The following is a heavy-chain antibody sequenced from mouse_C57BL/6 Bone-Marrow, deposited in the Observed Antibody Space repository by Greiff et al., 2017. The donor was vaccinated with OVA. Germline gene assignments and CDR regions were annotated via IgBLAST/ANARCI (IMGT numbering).Heavy chain of an antibody. V-gene: IGHV1-53*01. Sequence: QVHVKQPGTELVKPGASVKLSCKASGYTFTSYWMHWVKQRPGQGLEWIGKINPSNGGTNYNEKFKSKATLTVDKSSSTAYMQLSSLTSEDSAVYYCARWGVYYYGSSYGYFDYWGQGTTLTVSS. J-gene: IGHJ2*01. CDR2: INPSNGGT. CDR3: ARWGVYYYGSSYGYFDY. D-gene: IGHD1-1*01. CDR1: GYTFTSYW.